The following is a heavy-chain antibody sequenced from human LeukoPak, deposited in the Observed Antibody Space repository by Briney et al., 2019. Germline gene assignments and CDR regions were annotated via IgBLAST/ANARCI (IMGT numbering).Heavy chain of an antibody. Sequence: GGSLRLSCTASGFTFSSYGMHWVRQAPGKGLEWVAVIWYDGSNKYYADSVKGRFTISGDNSKNTLYLQMNSLRAEDTAVYYCAKSVGASLDYWGQGTLVTVSS. D-gene: IGHD1-26*01. J-gene: IGHJ4*02. CDR3: AKSVGASLDY. CDR2: IWYDGSNK. V-gene: IGHV3-30*02. CDR1: GFTFSSYG.